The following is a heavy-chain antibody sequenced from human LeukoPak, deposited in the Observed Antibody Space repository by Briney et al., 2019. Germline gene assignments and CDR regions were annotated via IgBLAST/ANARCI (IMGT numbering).Heavy chain of an antibody. Sequence: SETLSLTCAVSSGSIGNYYWNWIRQPRGKGLEWIGYIYYSGATNYKPSLKSRVTISVDTSQNRFSLNLTSVTAADTAVYYCAGGPVGATTLEYWGQGTLVTVSS. CDR1: SGSIGNYY. V-gene: IGHV4-59*01. J-gene: IGHJ4*02. CDR3: AGGPVGATTLEY. CDR2: IYYSGAT. D-gene: IGHD1-26*01.